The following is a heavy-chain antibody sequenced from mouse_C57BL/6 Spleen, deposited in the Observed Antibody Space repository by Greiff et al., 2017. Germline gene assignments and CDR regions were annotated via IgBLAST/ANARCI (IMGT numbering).Heavy chain of an antibody. CDR3: TRYSNYYGSLDY. J-gene: IGHJ2*01. V-gene: IGHV1-15*01. D-gene: IGHD1-1*01. Sequence: QVQLQQSGAELVRPGASVTLSCKASGYTFTDYEMHWVKQTPVHGLEWIGAIDPETGGTAYNQKFKGKAILTADKYSSTAYMELRSLTSEDSAVYYCTRYSNYYGSLDYWGQGTTLTVSS. CDR1: GYTFTDYE. CDR2: IDPETGGT.